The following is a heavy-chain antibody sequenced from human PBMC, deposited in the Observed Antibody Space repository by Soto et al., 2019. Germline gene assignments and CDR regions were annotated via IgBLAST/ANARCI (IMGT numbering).Heavy chain of an antibody. V-gene: IGHV3-53*01. Sequence: GGFLRLSCAASGFTVSSNYMSWVRQAPGKGLEWVSVIYSGGSTYYADSVKGRFTISRDNSKNTLYLQMNSLRAEDTAVYYCATATECGGDCYSADYYGMDVWGQGTTVTVSS. D-gene: IGHD2-21*02. CDR2: IYSGGST. CDR3: ATATECGGDCYSADYYGMDV. J-gene: IGHJ6*02. CDR1: GFTVSSNY.